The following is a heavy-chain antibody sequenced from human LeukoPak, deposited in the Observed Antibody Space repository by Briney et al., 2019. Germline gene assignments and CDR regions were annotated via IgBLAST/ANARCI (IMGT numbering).Heavy chain of an antibody. D-gene: IGHD3-10*01. CDR1: GFTLSSAW. Sequence: GSLRLSCAASGFTLSSAWMSWVRQAPGKGLEWIGYFYYSGSTKYNDSLKSRVTISVDTPKNQFSLKLNSVTAADTAVYYCARAGYYYGSPYYFDYWGQGTLVTVSP. CDR3: ARAGYYYGSPYYFDY. CDR2: FYYSGST. J-gene: IGHJ4*02. V-gene: IGHV4-59*01.